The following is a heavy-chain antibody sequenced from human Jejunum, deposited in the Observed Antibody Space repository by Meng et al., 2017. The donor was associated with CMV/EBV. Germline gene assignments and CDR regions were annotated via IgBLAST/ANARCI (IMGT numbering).Heavy chain of an antibody. V-gene: IGHV3-23*01. CDR1: FARSA. CDR3: VRNHLPAYRYYDWLSSPMHY. CDR2: ISATGDNT. J-gene: IGHJ4*02. Sequence: FARSAMSWVRQAPGKGLGSVSGISATGDNTFYAVSVKGRFTISRDNSKNTLYLQMDSLRVDDSAVYYCVRNHLPAYRYYDWLSSPMHYWGLGTLVTVSS. D-gene: IGHD3-9*01.